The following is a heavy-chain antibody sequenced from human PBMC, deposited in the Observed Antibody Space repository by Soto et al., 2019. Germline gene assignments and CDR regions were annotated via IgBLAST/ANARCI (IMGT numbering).Heavy chain of an antibody. CDR2: IYPGDSDT. CDR1: GYSFTTYW. V-gene: IGHV5-51*01. D-gene: IGHD6-6*01. J-gene: IGHJ4*02. CDR3: ARHGGTQQLVGRVDY. Sequence: GESLKISCKGSGYSFTTYWIGWVRQMPGKGLEWMGIIYPGDSDTRYSPSFQGQVTISADKSISTAYLQWSSLKASDTAMYYCARHGGTQQLVGRVDYWGQGTLVTVSS.